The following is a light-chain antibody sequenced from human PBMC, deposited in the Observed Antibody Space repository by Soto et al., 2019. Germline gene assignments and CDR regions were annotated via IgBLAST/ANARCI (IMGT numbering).Light chain of an antibody. V-gene: IGKV3-15*01. CDR3: HQYNNWPPST. CDR1: QSVNHY. Sequence: EIALTQSQDTLSASPGGGCTLSCLASQSVNHYVAWYQQKPGQAPRLLIYGARSRATGVPDRFSGSGTGTDFTLTISSLQAEDFGVYFCHQYNNWPPSTFGQGTRLEI. J-gene: IGKJ5*01. CDR2: GAR.